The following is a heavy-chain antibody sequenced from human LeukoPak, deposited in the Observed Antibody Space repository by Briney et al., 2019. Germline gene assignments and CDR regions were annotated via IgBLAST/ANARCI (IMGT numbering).Heavy chain of an antibody. V-gene: IGHV3-11*04. Sequence: PGGSLRLSCAASGFTFSDYYMSWIRQAPGKGLEWVSYISTSGNTIYYADSVEGRFTISRDNAKNSLYLQMHSLRAEDTAVYYCARTPGDYDDYWGQGTLVTVSS. D-gene: IGHD2-15*01. J-gene: IGHJ4*02. CDR3: ARTPGDYDDY. CDR2: ISTSGNTI. CDR1: GFTFSDYY.